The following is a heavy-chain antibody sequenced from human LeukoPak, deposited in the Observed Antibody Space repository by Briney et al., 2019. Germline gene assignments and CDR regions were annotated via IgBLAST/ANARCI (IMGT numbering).Heavy chain of an antibody. Sequence: AGGSLSLSCAASAFTVRSNYMSWVRQVPGRGLEWVSIIYSGGSTYYADSSKGRFTSSRDNPKKTPYCQMNSLSAEGTAVYYCAREFDILSGNYRYFDYWGQGTLVTVSS. CDR2: IYSGGST. CDR1: AFTVRSNY. D-gene: IGHD3-9*01. J-gene: IGHJ4*02. V-gene: IGHV3-66*02. CDR3: AREFDILSGNYRYFDY.